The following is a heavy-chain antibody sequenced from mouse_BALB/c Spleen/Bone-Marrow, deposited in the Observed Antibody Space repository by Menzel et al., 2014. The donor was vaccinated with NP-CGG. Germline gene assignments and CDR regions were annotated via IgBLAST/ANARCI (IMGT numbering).Heavy chain of an antibody. Sequence: DVKLQESGAELVKPGASVKLSCTASGFNIKDTYMHWVKQRPEQGLEWIGRIDPANGNTKYDPKFQGKATITADTSSNTAHLQLSSLTSEDTAVYYRASYYRYDGRFAYWGQGTLVTVSA. D-gene: IGHD2-14*01. CDR2: IDPANGNT. V-gene: IGHV14-3*02. CDR1: GFNIKDTY. CDR3: ASYYRYDGRFAY. J-gene: IGHJ3*01.